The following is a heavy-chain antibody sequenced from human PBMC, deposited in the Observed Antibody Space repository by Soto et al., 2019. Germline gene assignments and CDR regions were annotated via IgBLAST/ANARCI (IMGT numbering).Heavy chain of an antibody. CDR2: IIPIFGTA. CDR3: ARGRISGTLAPNWFDP. V-gene: IGHV1-69*13. Sequence: SVKVSCKASGGTFSSYAISWVRQAPGQGLEWMGGIIPIFGTANYAQKFQGRVTITADESTSTAYMELSSLRSEDTAVYYCARGRISGTLAPNWFDPWGQGTLVTVSS. D-gene: IGHD1-7*01. CDR1: GGTFSSYA. J-gene: IGHJ5*02.